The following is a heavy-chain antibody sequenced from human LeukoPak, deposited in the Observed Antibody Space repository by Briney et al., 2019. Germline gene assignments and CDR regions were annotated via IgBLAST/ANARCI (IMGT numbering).Heavy chain of an antibody. CDR3: ARGLSVSSASAYYFDY. J-gene: IGHJ4*02. CDR1: GGSISSYY. D-gene: IGHD4-17*01. V-gene: IGHV4-59*12. CDR2: IYYSGST. Sequence: SETPSLTCTVSGGSISSYYWSWIRQPPGKGLEWIGYIYYSGSTNYNPSLKSRVTISVDTSKNQFSLKLSSVTAADTAVYYCARGLSVSSASAYYFDYWGQGTLVTVSS.